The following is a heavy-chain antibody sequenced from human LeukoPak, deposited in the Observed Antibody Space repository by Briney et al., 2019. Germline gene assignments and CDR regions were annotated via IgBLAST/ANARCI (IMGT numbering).Heavy chain of an antibody. Sequence: SETLSLTCTVSGDSFSNNKYYWAWVRQPPGKGLEWIGAMHHSGNTYYNSSLKSRVTMSIDTSKNKFSPKLNSVTAADTAVYYCARDYSQLDLWGQGAPVTVSS. D-gene: IGHD5-24*01. CDR3: ARDYSQLDL. V-gene: IGHV4-39*07. CDR2: MHHSGNT. CDR1: GDSFSNNKYY. J-gene: IGHJ4*02.